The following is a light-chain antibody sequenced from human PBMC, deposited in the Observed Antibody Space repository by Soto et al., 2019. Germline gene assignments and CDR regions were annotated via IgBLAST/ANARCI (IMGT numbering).Light chain of an antibody. CDR1: QSVLYSSNNKNY. J-gene: IGKJ1*01. CDR2: WAS. V-gene: IGKV4-1*01. CDR3: QQYHSTPWT. Sequence: DIGMTQSPDSLAVSLGERATINCKSSQSVLYSSNNKNYLDWYQQKPGQPPKLLIYWASTRESGVPDRFSGSGSGTDFTLTISSLQAEDVAVYYCQQYHSTPWTFGQGTKVDIK.